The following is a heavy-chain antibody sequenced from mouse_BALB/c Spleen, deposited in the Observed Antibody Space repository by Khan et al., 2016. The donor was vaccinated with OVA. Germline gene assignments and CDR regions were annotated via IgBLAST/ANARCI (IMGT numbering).Heavy chain of an antibody. D-gene: IGHD1-1*01. CDR3: ARIYGGDFDK. V-gene: IGHV3-2*02. Sequence: VQLKESGPGLVQPSQSLSLTCTVTSYSITSDYAWYCIRQFPGNKLEWMGYISYSGNTKYNPSLKSRVSITRDTSKNQFFLQLNSVTIEDTATYYCARIYGGDFDKWGQGTTLTVSS. CDR2: ISYSGNT. CDR1: SYSITSDYA. J-gene: IGHJ2*01.